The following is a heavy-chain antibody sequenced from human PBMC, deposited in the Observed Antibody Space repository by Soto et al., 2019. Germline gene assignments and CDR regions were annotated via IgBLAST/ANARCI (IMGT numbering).Heavy chain of an antibody. Sequence: PSETLCLTCTVSGGSISSSSYYWGWIRQPPGKGLEWIGSIYYSGSTYYNPSLKSRVTISVDTSKNQFSLKLSSVTAADTAVYYCARQARSTAMAYYYYYYYMDVWGKGTTVTVSS. CDR2: IYYSGST. V-gene: IGHV4-39*01. J-gene: IGHJ6*03. CDR3: ARQARSTAMAYYYYYYYMDV. CDR1: GGSISSSSYY. D-gene: IGHD5-18*01.